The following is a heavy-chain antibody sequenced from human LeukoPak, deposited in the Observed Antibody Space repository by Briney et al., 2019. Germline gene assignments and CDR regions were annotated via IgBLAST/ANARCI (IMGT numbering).Heavy chain of an antibody. D-gene: IGHD6-19*01. Sequence: PAESLTLSCAASGFTLSSYWMSWVRQAPTKGLDWVANIKQDGSEKYYVDSVKGRFTLSRDNAKNALYLQMNSLRAEDTAVYYCAREAVAGPFDYWGQGTLVTVSS. CDR3: AREAVAGPFDY. CDR2: IKQDGSEK. J-gene: IGHJ4*02. CDR1: GFTLSSYW. V-gene: IGHV3-7*03.